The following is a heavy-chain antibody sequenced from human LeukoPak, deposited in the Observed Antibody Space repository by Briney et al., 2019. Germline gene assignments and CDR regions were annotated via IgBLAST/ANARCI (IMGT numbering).Heavy chain of an antibody. J-gene: IGHJ4*02. CDR3: TRMTTGHDY. V-gene: IGHV4-34*01. CDR1: GVSFDDYY. Sequence: SETLSLTCAVSGVSFDDYYWSWVRQTPGKGLEWIGEINHSGYTNDSPSLKSRVTLSIDTSRKQFSLNLRSATVADAGIYYCTRMTTGHDYWGQGTLVTVSS. CDR2: INHSGYT. D-gene: IGHD4-17*01.